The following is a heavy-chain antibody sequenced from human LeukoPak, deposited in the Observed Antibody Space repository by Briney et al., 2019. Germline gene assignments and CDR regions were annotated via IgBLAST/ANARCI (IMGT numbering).Heavy chain of an antibody. Sequence: GGSLRLSCAASGFTFSDYYMSWIRQAPGKGLEWVSYISSSSRYTNYADSVKGRFTIFSDNPKNSLYLQMNSLRAEDTAVYYCARDISSSWPYYYGMDVWGKGTTVTVSS. J-gene: IGHJ6*04. CDR1: GFTFSDYY. D-gene: IGHD6-13*01. CDR3: ARDISSSWPYYYGMDV. CDR2: ISSSSRYT. V-gene: IGHV3-11*06.